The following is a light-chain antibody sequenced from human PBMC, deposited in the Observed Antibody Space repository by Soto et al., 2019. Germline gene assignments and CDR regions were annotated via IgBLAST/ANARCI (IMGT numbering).Light chain of an antibody. CDR1: TSNIGSNY. CDR3: VAWDDSLSGLE. CDR2: MNE. V-gene: IGLV1-47*01. J-gene: IGLJ2*01. Sequence: QSVLTQSPSASGTPGQRVTISCSGGTSNIGSNYVYWYQQLPGTAPKLLIYMNERRPSGVPDRFSGSKIGTSASLAISGLRSEDEADYYCVAWDDSLSGLEFGGGTKLTVL.